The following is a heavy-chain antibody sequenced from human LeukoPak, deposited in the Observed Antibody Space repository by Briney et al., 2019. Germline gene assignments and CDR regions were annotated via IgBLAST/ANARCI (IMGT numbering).Heavy chain of an antibody. CDR2: IYTSGST. J-gene: IGHJ4*02. CDR3: ARGKSPDRPSSYYFDY. V-gene: IGHV4-4*07. D-gene: IGHD6-6*01. CDR1: GGSISSYY. Sequence: SETLSLTCTVSGGSISSYYWSWIRQPAGKGLEWIGRIYTSGSTNYNPSLKSRVTMSVDTSKNQFSLKLSSVTAADTAVYYCARGKSPDRPSSYYFDYWGQGTLVTVSS.